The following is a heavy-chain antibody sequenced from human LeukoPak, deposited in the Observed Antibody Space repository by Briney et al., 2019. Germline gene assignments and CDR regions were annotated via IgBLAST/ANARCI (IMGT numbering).Heavy chain of an antibody. V-gene: IGHV4-59*01. D-gene: IGHD3-22*01. CDR3: ARGSTYYYDSSGYYFDY. J-gene: IGHJ4*02. CDR2: IYYSGST. CDR1: GGSISSYY. Sequence: SETLSLTCTVSGGSISSYYWSWIRQPPGKGLEWIGYIYYSGSTNYNPSLKSRVTISVDTSKNQFSLELSSVTAADTAVYYCARGSTYYYDSSGYYFDYWGQGTLVTVSS.